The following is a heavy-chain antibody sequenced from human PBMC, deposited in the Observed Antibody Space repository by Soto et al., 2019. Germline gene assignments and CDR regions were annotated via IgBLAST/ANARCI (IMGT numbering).Heavy chain of an antibody. Sequence: ASVKVSCKTSGYSFTKYGVNWVRQASGQGLKWMGRINPNNGNTDYAQTLQGRLTITTDTSTSSAYMELGSLISNDTAVYYCAREERILDRRLAFDIWGPGTMVTVS. CDR3: AREERILDRRLAFDI. CDR2: INPNNGNT. J-gene: IGHJ3*02. CDR1: GYSFTKYG. D-gene: IGHD3-3*01. V-gene: IGHV1-18*01.